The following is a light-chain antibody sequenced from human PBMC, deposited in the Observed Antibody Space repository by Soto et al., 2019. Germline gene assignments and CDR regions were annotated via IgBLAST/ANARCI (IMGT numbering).Light chain of an antibody. Sequence: ESQVTPGRSSVCASVVETVTLPCLASQNIVVWLAWYQQKAGKAPNLLIYDASTLESGVPSRFSGSGSGTDFTLTISSLQPEDSATYYCQQSNSFPLTFGGGTKVDIK. V-gene: IGKV1-12*01. CDR3: QQSNSFPLT. CDR2: DAS. CDR1: QNIVVW. J-gene: IGKJ4*01.